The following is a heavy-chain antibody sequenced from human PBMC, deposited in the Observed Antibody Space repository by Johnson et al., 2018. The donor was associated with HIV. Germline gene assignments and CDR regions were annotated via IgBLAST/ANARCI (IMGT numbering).Heavy chain of an antibody. Sequence: VQLVESGGGVVQPGRSLRLSCAASGFTFSSYAMHWVRQAPGKGLEWVAVIGYDGSDKYYADSVKGRVTISRDNTKNTVYLLMNNLRAEDTAVYYCARDLAYNSRGTGALDIWGQGTMVTVSS. CDR2: IGYDGSDK. J-gene: IGHJ3*02. CDR3: ARDLAYNSRGTGALDI. CDR1: GFTFSSYA. D-gene: IGHD6-13*01. V-gene: IGHV3-30*04.